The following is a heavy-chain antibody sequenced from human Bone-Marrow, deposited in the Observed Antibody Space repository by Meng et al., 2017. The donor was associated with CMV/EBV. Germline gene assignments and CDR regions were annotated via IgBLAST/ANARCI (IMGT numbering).Heavy chain of an antibody. Sequence: GFTFSNYAMNWVRQAPGKGLEWVSGLSGNGGSTYYADSVKGRFTISRDNSKNTLYLQMNSLRAEDTAVYYCAKPYYYGSGSYRPIDYWGQGTLVTVSS. CDR3: AKPYYYGSGSYRPIDY. CDR1: GFTFSNYA. V-gene: IGHV3-23*01. J-gene: IGHJ4*02. D-gene: IGHD3-10*01. CDR2: LSGNGGST.